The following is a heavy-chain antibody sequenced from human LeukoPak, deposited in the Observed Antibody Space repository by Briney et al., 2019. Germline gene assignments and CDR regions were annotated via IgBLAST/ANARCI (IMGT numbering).Heavy chain of an antibody. D-gene: IGHD2-8*01. V-gene: IGHV4-4*07. Sequence: SETLSLTCTVSDASIDTHYWNWIRQPAGKGLEWIGRIYAGGSTNYNPFLKSRVTMSAVTSKNQFFLRLSSVTAADTAVYYCARALWANGLDSWGQGALVIVSS. J-gene: IGHJ4*02. CDR1: DASIDTHY. CDR2: IYAGGST. CDR3: ARALWANGLDS.